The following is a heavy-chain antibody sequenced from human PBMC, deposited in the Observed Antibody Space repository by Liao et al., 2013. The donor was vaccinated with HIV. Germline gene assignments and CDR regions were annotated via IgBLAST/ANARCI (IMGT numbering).Heavy chain of an antibody. V-gene: IGHV4-4*07. J-gene: IGHJ6*03. CDR2: FYTSRTP. Sequence: QVQLLESGPGLVRPSETLSLTCAVSGASISNNYWTWIRQPAGEGLEWIGRFYTSRTPSYNPSLRSRVAISVDTSKNQFSLRLNSVTAADTAMYYCARSSEYYLYYYMDVWGKGTTVTVSS. CDR1: GASISNNY. D-gene: IGHD1-26*01. CDR3: ARSSEYYLYYYMDV.